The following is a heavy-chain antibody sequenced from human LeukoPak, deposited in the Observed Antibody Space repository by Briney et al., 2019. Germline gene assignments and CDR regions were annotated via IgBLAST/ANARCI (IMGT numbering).Heavy chain of an antibody. CDR2: IYYSGST. V-gene: IGHV4-59*08. Sequence: SETLSLTCTVSGGSISSYYWNWIRQPPGKGLEWIGYIYYSGSTNYNPSLKSRVTILVDTSKNQFSLRLSSVTAADTAVYYCAREYSSSSGRRAFDIWGRGTMVTVSS. J-gene: IGHJ3*02. CDR3: AREYSSSSGRRAFDI. D-gene: IGHD6-6*01. CDR1: GGSISSYY.